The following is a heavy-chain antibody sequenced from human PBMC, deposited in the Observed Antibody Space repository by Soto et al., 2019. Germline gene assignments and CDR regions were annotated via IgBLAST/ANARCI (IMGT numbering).Heavy chain of an antibody. D-gene: IGHD1-26*01. CDR1: GYPISTAH. V-gene: IGHV4-4*08. CDR2: IYNGGYT. J-gene: IGHJ5*02. Sequence: PSETLSLTCTVSGYPISTAHWSWIRQPPGKRLEYIGFIYNGGYTYYSPSLKSRVTISLDTSKNQFSLKVTSVTAADTAIYYCARGNSWDLHNWFDPWGQGTLVTVSS. CDR3: ARGNSWDLHNWFDP.